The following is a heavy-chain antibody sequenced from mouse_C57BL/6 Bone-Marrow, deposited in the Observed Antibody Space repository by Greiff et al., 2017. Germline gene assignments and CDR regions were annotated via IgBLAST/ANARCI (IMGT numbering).Heavy chain of an antibody. D-gene: IGHD1-1*01. V-gene: IGHV1-26*01. CDR1: GYTFTDYY. Sequence: EVQLQQSGPELVKPGASVKISCKASGYTFTDYYMNWVKQSHGKSLEWIGDINPNNGGTSYNQKFKGKATLTVDKSSSTAYMELRSLTSEDSAVYYCARSRSLLLREEDYWGQGTTLTVSS. J-gene: IGHJ2*01. CDR2: INPNNGGT. CDR3: ARSRSLLLREEDY.